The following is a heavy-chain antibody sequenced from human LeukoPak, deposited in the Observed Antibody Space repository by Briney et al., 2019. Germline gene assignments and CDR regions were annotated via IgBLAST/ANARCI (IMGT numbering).Heavy chain of an antibody. J-gene: IGHJ5*02. CDR3: ARGTSGWAPKYNWFDP. Sequence: GASVKVSCKASGYTFTSYYMHWVRQAPGQGLEWMGIINPSGGSTSYAQKFQGRVTMTRDTSTSTVYMELSSLRSDDTAVYYCARGTSGWAPKYNWFDPWGQGTLVTVSS. CDR1: GYTFTSYY. V-gene: IGHV1-46*01. D-gene: IGHD6-19*01. CDR2: INPSGGST.